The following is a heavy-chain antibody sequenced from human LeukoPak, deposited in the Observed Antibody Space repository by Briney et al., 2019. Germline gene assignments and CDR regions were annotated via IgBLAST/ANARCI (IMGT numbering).Heavy chain of an antibody. V-gene: IGHV3-30-3*01. CDR3: ARESNGNDLDY. Sequence: GRSLRLSCAASGFTFTSHAMHWVRQTPGKGLEWVAAISFDGGNKYFADSVKGRLTISRDNSINTLWLQMNSLRAEDTAVYYCARESNGNDLDYWGQGTLVSVSS. CDR1: GFTFTSHA. J-gene: IGHJ4*02. D-gene: IGHD5-12*01. CDR2: ISFDGGNK.